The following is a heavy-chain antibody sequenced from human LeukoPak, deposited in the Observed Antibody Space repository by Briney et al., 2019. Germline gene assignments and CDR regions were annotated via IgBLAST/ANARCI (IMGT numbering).Heavy chain of an antibody. CDR1: GYTFTGYY. CDR2: INPNSGGA. J-gene: IGHJ4*02. CDR3: ARGGWSLPFGY. V-gene: IGHV1-2*02. D-gene: IGHD6-19*01. Sequence: ASVKVSCKASGYTFTGYYMHWVRQAPGQGLEWMGWINPNSGGASYAQKFQDRVTMTRDTSISAAYMGLSRLRSDDTAVYYCARGGWSLPFGYWGQGTLVTVSS.